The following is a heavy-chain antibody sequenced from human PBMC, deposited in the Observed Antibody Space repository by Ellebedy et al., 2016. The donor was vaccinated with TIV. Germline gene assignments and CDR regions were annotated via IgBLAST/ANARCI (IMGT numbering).Heavy chain of an antibody. V-gene: IGHV3-7*01. CDR3: ASKIGY. CDR2: IKQDGSEK. Sequence: GESLKISXAASGFTFSSYWMSWVRQAPGKGLEWVANIKQDGSEKYYVDSVKGRFTISRDNAKNSLYLQMNSLRAEDTAVYYCASKIGYWGQGTLVTVSS. CDR1: GFTFSSYW. J-gene: IGHJ4*02.